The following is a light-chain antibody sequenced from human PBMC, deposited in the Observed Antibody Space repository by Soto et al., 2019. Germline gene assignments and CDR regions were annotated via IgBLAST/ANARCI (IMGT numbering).Light chain of an antibody. CDR3: QQYSSYSPYT. CDR2: EAS. Sequence: DIQMTQSPSTLSGSVGDRVTITCRASQTVYTWLAWYQQKPGTAPKLLIYEASTLHSGVPSRFTGSGSGTEFTLVISRLQPDDFATYYCQQYSSYSPYTFGQGTKVEI. V-gene: IGKV1-5*03. J-gene: IGKJ2*01. CDR1: QTVYTW.